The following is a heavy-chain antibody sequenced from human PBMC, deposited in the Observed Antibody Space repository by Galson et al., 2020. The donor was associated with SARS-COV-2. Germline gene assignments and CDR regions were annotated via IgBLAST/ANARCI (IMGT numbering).Heavy chain of an antibody. CDR2: TSAGSTYI. Sequence: GGSLRLSCAASGFPISSYRMNWVRHAQGTGLEWVSSTSAGSTYIYYANSVKGRCTISRHNAKNSLYLQMNRLRAGDTAVYYCARVGGMATTPTTYYYYGLDVWGPGTPVTVPS. CDR3: ARVGGMATTPTTYYYYGLDV. CDR1: GFPISSYR. V-gene: IGHV3-21*01. D-gene: IGHD1-26*01. J-gene: IGHJ6*02.